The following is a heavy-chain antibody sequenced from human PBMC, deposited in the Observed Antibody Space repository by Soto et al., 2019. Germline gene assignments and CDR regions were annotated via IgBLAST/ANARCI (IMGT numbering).Heavy chain of an antibody. Sequence: QIQLVQSGAEVKKPGASVKVSCRTSGYTFTSCGITWVRQAPGQGLEWMGWISAYNGNTNYAQKLQGRVTMTTDIATITAFMELRSLGSDDTAVYYCARAIYCSGGSCYSSFDYWGQGTLVTVSS. D-gene: IGHD2-15*01. CDR3: ARAIYCSGGSCYSSFDY. V-gene: IGHV1-18*01. J-gene: IGHJ4*02. CDR2: ISAYNGNT. CDR1: GYTFTSCG.